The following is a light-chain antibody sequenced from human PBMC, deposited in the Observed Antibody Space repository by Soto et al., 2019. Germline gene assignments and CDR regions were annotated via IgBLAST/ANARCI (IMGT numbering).Light chain of an antibody. V-gene: IGLV1-44*01. CDR2: NTN. Sequence: QSVLTQPPSASGTPGQRVTISCSGSSSNIGSKPVNWYQQLPGAAPKLLIHNTNRRPSGVPDRFSGSKSGTSASLAISGLQSDDEAHYYCAAWDDSLNGLVFGGGTKLTVL. CDR1: SSNIGSKP. CDR3: AAWDDSLNGLV. J-gene: IGLJ2*01.